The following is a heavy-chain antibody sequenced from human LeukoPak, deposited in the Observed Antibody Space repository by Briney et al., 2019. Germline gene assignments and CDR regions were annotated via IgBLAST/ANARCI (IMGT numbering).Heavy chain of an antibody. J-gene: IGHJ4*02. Sequence: SETLSLTCTVSGGSISSYYWSWLRQPPGKGLEWIGYIYYSGSTNYNPSLKSRVTISVDTSKNQFSLKLSSVTAADTAVYYCARGLDGTTDYWGQGTLVTVSS. CDR1: GGSISSYY. D-gene: IGHD1-7*01. V-gene: IGHV4-59*01. CDR2: IYYSGST. CDR3: ARGLDGTTDY.